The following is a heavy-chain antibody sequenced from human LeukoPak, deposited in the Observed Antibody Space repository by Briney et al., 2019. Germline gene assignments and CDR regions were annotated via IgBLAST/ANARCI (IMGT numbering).Heavy chain of an antibody. CDR1: GFTFSSYS. CDR2: ISSSSSYI. CDR3: ASGSYYDSEGDY. J-gene: IGHJ4*02. Sequence: GGSLRLPCAASGFTFSSYSMNWVRQAPGKGLEWVSSISSSSSYIYYADSVKGRFTISRDNAKNSLYLQMNSLRAEDTAVYYCASGSYYDSEGDYWGQGTLVTVSS. D-gene: IGHD1-26*01. V-gene: IGHV3-21*01.